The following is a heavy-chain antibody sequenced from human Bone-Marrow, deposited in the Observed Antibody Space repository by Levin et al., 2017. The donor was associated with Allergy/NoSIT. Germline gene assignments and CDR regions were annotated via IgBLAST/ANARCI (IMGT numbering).Heavy chain of an antibody. V-gene: IGHV1-18*01. CDR1: DDDFYTYG. J-gene: IGHJ5*02. Sequence: PGESLKISCTTADDDFYTYGFVWVRQAPGQGLEWMGWISAFNGDTNYAQKFQGRVTMTTDTSSKTAHMDLRGLRSDDTAVYYCARAKAAAGIGWFGPWGQGTLVTVSS. CDR2: ISAFNGDT. CDR3: ARAKAAAGIGWFGP. D-gene: IGHD6-13*01.